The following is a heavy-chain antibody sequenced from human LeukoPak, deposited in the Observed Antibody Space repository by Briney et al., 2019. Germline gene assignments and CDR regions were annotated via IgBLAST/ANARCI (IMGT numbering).Heavy chain of an antibody. V-gene: IGHV3-7*05. CDR1: GFSFSAYW. CDR2: IKVDGTEK. CDR3: ARDWNGSGTAFDH. D-gene: IGHD1-1*01. Sequence: GGSLRLSCAASGFSFSAYWMSWVRQAPGKGLEWVANIKVDGTEKYYVDSVKGRFTISRDSAKNSLSLQMSGLRAEDTAVYYCARDWNGSGTAFDHWGQGTLVTVSS. J-gene: IGHJ4*02.